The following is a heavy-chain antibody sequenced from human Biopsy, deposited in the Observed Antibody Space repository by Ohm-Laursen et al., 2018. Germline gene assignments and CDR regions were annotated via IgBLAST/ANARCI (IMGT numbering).Heavy chain of an antibody. J-gene: IGHJ3*02. V-gene: IGHV3-48*01. CDR2: ISSTSSAT. Sequence: SLRLSCTASGFTFSTYAVNWVRQAPGQGLEWIPYISSTSSATYYADSVKGRFTVSRDNAKNSLFLQMNSLRAEDTAVYYCARRAIWGQGTTVTVSS. CDR3: ARRAI. CDR1: GFTFSTYA.